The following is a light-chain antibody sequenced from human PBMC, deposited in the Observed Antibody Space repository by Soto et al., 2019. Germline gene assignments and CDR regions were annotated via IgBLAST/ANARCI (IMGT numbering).Light chain of an antibody. V-gene: IGKV3-15*01. Sequence: EVVMTQSPATLSVSPGERATLSCRASQSVSSNLAWYQQKPGQAPRLLIYDASTRATGIPARFSGSRSGTEFTLTISSLQSEDFAIYYCQQSNNWPLTFGGGTKVEIK. J-gene: IGKJ4*01. CDR2: DAS. CDR1: QSVSSN. CDR3: QQSNNWPLT.